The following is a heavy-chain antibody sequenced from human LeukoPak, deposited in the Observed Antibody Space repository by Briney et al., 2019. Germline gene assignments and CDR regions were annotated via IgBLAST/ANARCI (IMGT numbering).Heavy chain of an antibody. CDR2: IYPRESP. CDR1: GGSISSYS. D-gene: IGHD5-12*01. J-gene: IGHJ4*02. CDR3: AREWHHVFDY. Sequence: SETLSLTCTVSGGSISSYSWSWMRQPAGKGLERIGRIYPRESPNYNPSLKSRVIVSVDKSKNQFSLKLRSVTAADTAVYYCAREWHHVFDYWGQGNLVTVSS. V-gene: IGHV4-4*07.